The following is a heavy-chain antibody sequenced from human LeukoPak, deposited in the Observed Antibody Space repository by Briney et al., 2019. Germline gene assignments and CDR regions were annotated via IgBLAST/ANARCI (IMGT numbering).Heavy chain of an antibody. Sequence: GESLKISCKGSGYSFTSYWIGWVRQMPGKGLEWMGIIYPGDSDTRYSPSFQGQVTISADKSISTAYLQWSSLKASDTPMYYWARHIAAAGTYYYYMDVWGKGTTVTVSS. CDR3: ARHIAAAGTYYYYMDV. D-gene: IGHD6-13*01. J-gene: IGHJ6*03. CDR1: GYSFTSYW. CDR2: IYPGDSDT. V-gene: IGHV5-51*01.